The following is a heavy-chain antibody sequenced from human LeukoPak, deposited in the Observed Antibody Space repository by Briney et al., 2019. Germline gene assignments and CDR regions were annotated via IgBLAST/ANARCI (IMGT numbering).Heavy chain of an antibody. Sequence: AGGSLRLSCAASGFTFSSYSMNWVRQAPGKGLEWVSSISSSSSYIYYADSVKGRFTISRDNSKNTLYLQMNSLRAEDTAVYYCAKEYCTNGVCYYLVGMDYWGQGTLVTVSS. D-gene: IGHD2-8*01. CDR1: GFTFSSYS. CDR2: ISSSSSYI. CDR3: AKEYCTNGVCYYLVGMDY. V-gene: IGHV3-21*04. J-gene: IGHJ4*02.